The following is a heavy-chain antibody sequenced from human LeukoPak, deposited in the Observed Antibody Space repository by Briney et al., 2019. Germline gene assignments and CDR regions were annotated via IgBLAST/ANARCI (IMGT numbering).Heavy chain of an antibody. V-gene: IGHV4-39*01. D-gene: IGHD3-16*01. CDR1: GDSITTNSYW. Sequence: PSETLSLTCSLSGDSITTNSYWWGWIRQSPGKALEWIGSIYSSGNSYYNLSLKSRATISPDTSQNQYSLRLTAVTAADTAVYYCARRGIWDLQIGNWLDPWGQGILVTVSS. J-gene: IGHJ5*02. CDR2: IYSSGNS. CDR3: ARRGIWDLQIGNWLDP.